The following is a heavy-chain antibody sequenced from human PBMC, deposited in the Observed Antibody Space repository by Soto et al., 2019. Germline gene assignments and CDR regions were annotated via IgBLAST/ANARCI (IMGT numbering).Heavy chain of an antibody. D-gene: IGHD3-16*02. CDR1: GFNFSNSA. CDR3: AKVDAYSYRTDH. Sequence: GGPQRLSYTASGFNFSNSAMTWVRQALGKGPEWVSSIGRTNNTHYADSVKGRFAISSDNSQNTLYLQMNSLTAEDTAVYFCAKVDAYSYRTDHWGQGTLVTVSS. CDR2: IGRTNNT. J-gene: IGHJ4*02. V-gene: IGHV3-23*01.